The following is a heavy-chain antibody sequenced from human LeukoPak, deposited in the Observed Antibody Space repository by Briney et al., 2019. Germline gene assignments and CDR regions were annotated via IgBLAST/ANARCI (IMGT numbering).Heavy chain of an antibody. Sequence: SETLSLTCTVSGDSINGFYWSWIRQPPGKGLEWIGHIYYSGTTYYNPSLKSRLIISLDRSKNQFSLTLTSVTAADTAVYYCARDTGLYYFDSWGQGTLVTVSS. CDR2: IYYSGTT. D-gene: IGHD1-14*01. CDR1: GDSINGFY. CDR3: ARDTGLYYFDS. J-gene: IGHJ4*02. V-gene: IGHV4-30-4*08.